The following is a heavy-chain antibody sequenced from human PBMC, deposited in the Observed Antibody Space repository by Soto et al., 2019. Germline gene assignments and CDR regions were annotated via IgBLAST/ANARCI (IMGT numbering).Heavy chain of an antibody. D-gene: IGHD2-21*02. CDR2: FIPMIGTA. CDR3: ARVDVTLAPERPGAFDV. J-gene: IGHJ3*01. V-gene: IGHV1-69*08. Sequence: QVQLVQSGAEVKRPGSSINISCKASGGTFSIYTVSWVRQAPGQGLEWMGRFIPMIGTANYAQNFQGRVTLSADKSATTAYMELSSLTPQDTALYYCARVDVTLAPERPGAFDVWGQGTAVTVSP. CDR1: GGTFSIYT.